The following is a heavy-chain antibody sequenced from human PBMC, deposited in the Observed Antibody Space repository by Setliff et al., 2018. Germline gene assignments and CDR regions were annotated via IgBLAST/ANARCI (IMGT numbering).Heavy chain of an antibody. D-gene: IGHD6-19*01. CDR1: GYSISSGYY. CDR2: IYHSGST. Sequence: SETLSLTCTVSGYSISSGYYWGWIRQPPGKGLAWIGSIYHSGSTYYNPSLKSRVTISVDTSKNQFSLKLSSVTAADMAVYYCAREQWLDPPGYYYMDVWAKGTTVTVSS. V-gene: IGHV4-38-2*02. CDR3: AREQWLDPPGYYYMDV. J-gene: IGHJ6*03.